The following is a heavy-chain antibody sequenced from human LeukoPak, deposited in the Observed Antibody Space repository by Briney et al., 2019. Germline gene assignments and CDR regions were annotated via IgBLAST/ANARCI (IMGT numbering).Heavy chain of an antibody. CDR2: ISYDGSNK. Sequence: PGGSLRLSCAASGFTFSSYAMHWVRQAPGKGLEGVAVISYDGSNKYYADSVKGRFTISRDNSKNTLYLQMNSLRAEDTAVYYCARDRDYVWGKDAFDIWGQGTMVTVSS. CDR1: GFTFSSYA. V-gene: IGHV3-30-3*01. CDR3: ARDRDYVWGKDAFDI. D-gene: IGHD3-16*01. J-gene: IGHJ3*02.